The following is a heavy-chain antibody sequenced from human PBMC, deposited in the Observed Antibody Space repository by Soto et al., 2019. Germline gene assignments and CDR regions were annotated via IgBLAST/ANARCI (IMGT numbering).Heavy chain of an antibody. CDR1: GCSISSSSYY. D-gene: IGHD6-19*01. V-gene: IGHV4-39*01. J-gene: IGHJ4*02. CDR3: ARHTEYSSAPFDY. CDR2: IYYSGST. Sequence: SETLSLTCTFSGCSISSSSYYWGWIRQPPGKGLEWIGSIYYSGSTYYNPSLKSRVTISVDTSKNQFSLKLSSVTAADTAVYYCARHTEYSSAPFDYWGQGTLVTVS.